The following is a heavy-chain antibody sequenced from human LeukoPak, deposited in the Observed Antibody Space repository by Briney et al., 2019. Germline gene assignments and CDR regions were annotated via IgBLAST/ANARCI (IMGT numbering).Heavy chain of an antibody. CDR2: ITFHGRDT. J-gene: IGHJ4*02. D-gene: IGHD2/OR15-2a*01. V-gene: IGHV3-64D*06. CDR1: GLTFSSSD. Sequence: GGSLRLSRSVSGLTFSSSDMHCVRQDPGKALEYVPAITFHGRDTYYADSVNGRFAISRDNSKDTLYLQMSNLRPEDTAIYYCVKVGISTYDHWGQGTLVTVSS. CDR3: VKVGISTYDH.